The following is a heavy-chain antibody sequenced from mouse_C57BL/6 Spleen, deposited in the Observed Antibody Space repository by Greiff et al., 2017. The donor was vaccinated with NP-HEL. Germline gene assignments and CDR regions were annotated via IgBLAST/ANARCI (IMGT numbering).Heavy chain of an antibody. CDR3: AREGNWDGYAMDY. CDR2: IYPGGGYT. J-gene: IGHJ4*01. D-gene: IGHD4-1*01. Sequence: VQLQQSGAELVRPGTSVKMSCKASGYTFTNYWIGWAKQRPGHGLEWIGDIYPGGGYTNYNEKFKGKATLTADKSSSTAYMQISSLTSEDSAIYYCAREGNWDGYAMDYWGQGTSVTVSS. CDR1: GYTFTNYW. V-gene: IGHV1-63*01.